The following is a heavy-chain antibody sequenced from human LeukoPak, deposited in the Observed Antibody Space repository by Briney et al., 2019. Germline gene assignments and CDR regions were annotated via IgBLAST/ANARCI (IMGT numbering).Heavy chain of an antibody. CDR1: TFSXYA. CDR3: ARSPNSITIFGVDLYATPYYFDY. V-gene: IGHV1-69*05. CDR2: IIPIFGTA. J-gene: IGHJ4*02. D-gene: IGHD3-3*01. Sequence: TFSXYAIXXVRQAPGQGLXXXXXIIPIFGTANYAQKFQGRVTITTDESTSTAYMELSSLRSEDTAVYYCARSPNSITIFGVDLYATPYYFDYWGQGTLVTVSS.